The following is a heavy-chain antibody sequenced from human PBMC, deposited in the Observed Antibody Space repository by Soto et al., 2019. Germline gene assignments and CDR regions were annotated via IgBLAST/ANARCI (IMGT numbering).Heavy chain of an antibody. V-gene: IGHV4-39*05. CDR2: IYYDGST. CDR1: ADSNSAINNY. J-gene: IGHJ6*03. CDR3: TKVVIPGNRHMD. Sequence: VTPCLTCTVSADSNSAINNYRVWIRKRPGMGLEWIANIYYDGSTFYNPSLKSRVAMSIDTSKNQFSLNLTSVTATDTAVYYCTKVVIPGNRHMD. D-gene: IGHD2-21*01.